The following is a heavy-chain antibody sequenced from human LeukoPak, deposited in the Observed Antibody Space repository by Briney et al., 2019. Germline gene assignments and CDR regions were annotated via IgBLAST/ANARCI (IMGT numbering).Heavy chain of an antibody. CDR2: MNPNSGNT. V-gene: IGHV1-8*03. CDR1: GGTFSSYA. D-gene: IGHD4-17*01. Sequence: ASVKVSCKASGGTFSSYAISWVRQATGQGLEWMGWMNPNSGNTGYAQKFQGRVTITRNTSISTAYMELSSLRSEDTAVYYCARGAMTTVTTGLRFDPWGQGTLVTVSS. CDR3: ARGAMTTVTTGLRFDP. J-gene: IGHJ5*02.